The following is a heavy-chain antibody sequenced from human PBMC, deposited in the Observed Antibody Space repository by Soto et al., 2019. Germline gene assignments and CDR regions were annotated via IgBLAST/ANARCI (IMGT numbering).Heavy chain of an antibody. CDR1: GGSISSYY. J-gene: IGHJ4*02. Sequence: QVQLQESGPGLVKPSETLSLTCTVSGGSISSYYWSWIRQPPGKGLEWIGYIYYSGSTNYNPSLKSRVTISVDTSKNQFSLKLSSVTAADTAVYYCARGEASYYYDSSGYQFDYWGQGTLFTVSS. V-gene: IGHV4-59*01. CDR3: ARGEASYYYDSSGYQFDY. D-gene: IGHD3-22*01. CDR2: IYYSGST.